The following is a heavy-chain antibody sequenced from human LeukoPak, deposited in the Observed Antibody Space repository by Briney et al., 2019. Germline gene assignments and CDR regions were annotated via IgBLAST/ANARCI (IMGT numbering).Heavy chain of an antibody. CDR2: IVLAPTTTST. V-gene: IGHV4-4*02. CDR3: ARGWGQGAFDI. CDR1: GGSLGSSKW. Sequence: SGTLSLACAVSGGSLGSSKWWSWVRQPPGKGLEWIGEIVLAPTTTSTNYNPSLKSRVTISEDKSKNQFSLKLYSMTAADTAVYYCARGWGQGAFDIWGQGTMVTVSS. D-gene: IGHD3-16*01. J-gene: IGHJ3*02.